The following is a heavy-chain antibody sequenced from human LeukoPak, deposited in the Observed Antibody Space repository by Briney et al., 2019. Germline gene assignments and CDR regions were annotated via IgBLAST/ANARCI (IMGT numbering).Heavy chain of an antibody. CDR2: INHSGST. CDR3: ARREPGEEFDP. Sequence: SPSETLSLTCAVYGGSFSGYYWSWIRQPPGKGLEWIGEINHSGSTNYNPSLKSRVTISVDTSKNQFSLKLSSVTAADTAVYYCARREPGEEFDPWGQGTLVTVSS. D-gene: IGHD1-14*01. J-gene: IGHJ5*02. CDR1: GGSFSGYY. V-gene: IGHV4-34*01.